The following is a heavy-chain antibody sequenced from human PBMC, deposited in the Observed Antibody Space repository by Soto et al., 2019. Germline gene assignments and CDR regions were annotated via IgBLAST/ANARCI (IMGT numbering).Heavy chain of an antibody. CDR2: IYSGGDT. Sequence: EADLVGSGGGLAQPGGSLRLSCAASGFAVSANYLSWVRQAPGKGLEWVSLIYSGGDTDYADSVRGRFTISRDNSKNTLYLQVNSLNAEDTAVYYCATRMTTAPYWGQGALVNVSS. V-gene: IGHV3-66*01. D-gene: IGHD4-17*01. CDR3: ATRMTTAPY. CDR1: GFAVSANY. J-gene: IGHJ4*02.